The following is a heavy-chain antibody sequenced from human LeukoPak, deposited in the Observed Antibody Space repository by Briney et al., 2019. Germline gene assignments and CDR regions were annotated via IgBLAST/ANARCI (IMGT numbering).Heavy chain of an antibody. D-gene: IGHD6-25*01. J-gene: IGHJ4*01. CDR2: INPNSGDT. CDR3: VRGGPSRGTGFYYFEY. Sequence: ASVKVSCKASGYSFTDYYIHWVRQAPGQGLEWMGWINPNSGDTKYAQKFQGWVAMTRDTSSSTVYMELSRLRGDDTAVYFCVRGGPSRGTGFYYFEYWGHGTLVTVSP. V-gene: IGHV1-2*04. CDR1: GYSFTDYY.